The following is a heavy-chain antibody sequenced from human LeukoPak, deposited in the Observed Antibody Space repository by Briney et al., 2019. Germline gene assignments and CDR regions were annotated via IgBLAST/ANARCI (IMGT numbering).Heavy chain of an antibody. D-gene: IGHD5-12*01. J-gene: IGHJ4*02. CDR2: ISYDGSHK. CDR3: AKDMGSGYDFRNFDY. CDR1: GFIFRSYG. V-gene: IGHV3-30*18. Sequence: GGSLRLSCAASGFIFRSYGMHWVRQAPGKGLEWVAFISYDGSHKYYGDSVKGRFTISRDNSKNTLYLQMNSLRAEDTAVYYCAKDMGSGYDFRNFDYWGQGTLVTVSS.